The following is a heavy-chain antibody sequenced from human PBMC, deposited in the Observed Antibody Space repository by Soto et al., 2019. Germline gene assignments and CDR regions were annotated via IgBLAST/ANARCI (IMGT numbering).Heavy chain of an antibody. D-gene: IGHD3-3*01. Sequence: PGGSLRLSCAASGFTFSSYWMHWVRQAPGKGLVWVSRINSDGSSTSYADSVKGRFTISRDNAKNTLYLQMNSLRAEDTAVYYCASQTFGVVRLPYYYYYGMDVWGQGTTVTVSS. V-gene: IGHV3-74*01. CDR1: GFTFSSYW. J-gene: IGHJ6*02. CDR2: INSDGSST. CDR3: ASQTFGVVRLPYYYYYGMDV.